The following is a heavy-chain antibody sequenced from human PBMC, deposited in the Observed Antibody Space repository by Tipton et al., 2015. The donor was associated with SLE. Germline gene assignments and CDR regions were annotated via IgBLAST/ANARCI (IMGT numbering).Heavy chain of an antibody. CDR3: ARDGVTGEFDY. Sequence: SLRLSCAASGFTFSSYAMSWVRQAPGKGLEWVSAISGSGGSTYYADSVKGRFTISRDNAKNSLYLQMNSLRAEDTAVYYCARDGVTGEFDYWGQGTLVTVSS. J-gene: IGHJ4*02. V-gene: IGHV3-23*01. D-gene: IGHD7-27*01. CDR2: ISGSGGST. CDR1: GFTFSSYA.